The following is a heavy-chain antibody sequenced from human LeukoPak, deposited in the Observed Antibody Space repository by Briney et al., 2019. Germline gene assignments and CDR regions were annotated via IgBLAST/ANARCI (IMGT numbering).Heavy chain of an antibody. J-gene: IGHJ5*02. CDR1: GFTFSSYA. D-gene: IGHD2-15*01. CDR3: ARDRYCSGGSCSMGWFDP. V-gene: IGHV3-30*04. Sequence: GGSLRLSCAASGFTFSSYAMHWVRRAPGKGLEWVAVVSYDGSNKYYADSVKGRFTISRDNSKNTLYLQMNSLRSEDTAVYYCARDRYCSGGSCSMGWFDPWGQGTLVTVSS. CDR2: VSYDGSNK.